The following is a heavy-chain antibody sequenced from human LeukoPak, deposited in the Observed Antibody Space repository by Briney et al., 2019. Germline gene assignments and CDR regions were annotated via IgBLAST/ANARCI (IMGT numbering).Heavy chain of an antibody. Sequence: SETLSLTCAVYGGSFSGYYWSWIRQPPGKGLEWIGEINHSGSTNYNPSLKSRVTISVDTSKNQFSLKLSSVTAADTAVYYCARGSGYLRAYYYYGMDVWGQGTTVTVSS. CDR1: GGSFSGYY. CDR2: INHSGST. V-gene: IGHV4-34*01. J-gene: IGHJ6*02. CDR3: ARGSGYLRAYYYYGMDV. D-gene: IGHD3-3*01.